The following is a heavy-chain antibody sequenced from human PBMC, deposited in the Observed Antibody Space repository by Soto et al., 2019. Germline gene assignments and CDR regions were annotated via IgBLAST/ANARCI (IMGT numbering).Heavy chain of an antibody. D-gene: IGHD1-7*01. Sequence: PSETLSLTCAVYGGSISGYYWSWIRQPPGKGLEWIGEINHSGSTNYNPSLKSRVTISVDTSKNQFSLKLSSVTAADTAVYYCARGAARRYNWYYSLGGSPLNWFDPWGQGTLVTVSS. V-gene: IGHV4-34*01. CDR2: INHSGST. CDR1: GGSISGYY. J-gene: IGHJ5*02. CDR3: ARGAARRYNWYYSLGGSPLNWFDP.